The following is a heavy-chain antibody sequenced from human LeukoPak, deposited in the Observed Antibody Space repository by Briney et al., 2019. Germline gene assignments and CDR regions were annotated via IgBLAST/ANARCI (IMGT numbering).Heavy chain of an antibody. Sequence: GGSLRLSCAASGFTVSSNYMSWVRQAPGKGLEWVSVIYSGGSTYYADSVKGRFTTSRDNSKNTLYLQMNSLRAEDTAVYYCARGVLSGWYRFDYWGQGTLVTVSS. J-gene: IGHJ4*02. D-gene: IGHD6-19*01. V-gene: IGHV3-66*01. CDR1: GFTVSSNY. CDR3: ARGVLSGWYRFDY. CDR2: IYSGGST.